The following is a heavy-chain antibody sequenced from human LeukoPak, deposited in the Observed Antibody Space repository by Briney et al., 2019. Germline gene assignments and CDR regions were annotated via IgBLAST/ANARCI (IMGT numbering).Heavy chain of an antibody. J-gene: IGHJ3*02. CDR1: GFTFSDYY. CDR3: AKARRAAGRDRDAFNI. D-gene: IGHD6-13*01. Sequence: PGGSLRLSCAASGFTFSDYYMSWIRQAPGKGLEWVSYISSSGSTIYYADSVKGRFTISRDNAKNSLYLQMNSLRAEDMALYYCAKARRAAGRDRDAFNIWGQGTMVTVSS. V-gene: IGHV3-11*01. CDR2: ISSSGSTI.